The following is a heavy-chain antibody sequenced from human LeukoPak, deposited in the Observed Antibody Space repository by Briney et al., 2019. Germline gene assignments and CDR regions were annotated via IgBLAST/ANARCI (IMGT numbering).Heavy chain of an antibody. J-gene: IGHJ3*02. V-gene: IGHV3-73*01. CDR3: TRLTTVTTDDAFDI. D-gene: IGHD4-17*01. Sequence: GGSLRLSCAASGFTFSGSAIHWVRQASGKGLEWVGHIRSKANSYATAFAASVKGRFTISRDDSKNTAYLQMNSLKTEDTAVYYCTRLTTVTTDDAFDIWGQGTMVTVSS. CDR2: IRSKANSYAT. CDR1: GFTFSGSA.